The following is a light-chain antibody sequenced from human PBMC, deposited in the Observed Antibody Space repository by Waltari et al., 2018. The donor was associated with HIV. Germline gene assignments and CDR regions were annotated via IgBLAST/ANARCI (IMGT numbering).Light chain of an antibody. CDR3: ASWDDGLRGHV. J-gene: IGLJ1*01. Sequence: QSGLTQPPSASGTPGQCLSISCAGNNPNIGSNFVFWYSQIPGAAPTLLVYRNNQRPSGVGDRFSGSRSGASASLVISGLRVEDEADYYCASWDDGLRGHVFGSGTTVSV. CDR1: NPNIGSNF. CDR2: RNN. V-gene: IGLV1-47*01.